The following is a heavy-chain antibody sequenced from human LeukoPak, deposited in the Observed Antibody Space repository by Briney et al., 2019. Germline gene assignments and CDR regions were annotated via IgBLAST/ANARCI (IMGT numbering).Heavy chain of an antibody. CDR1: GGSISSYY. V-gene: IGHV4-59*08. Sequence: SETLSLTCTVSGGSISSYYWSWIRQPPGKGLEWIGYIYYSGSTNYNPSLKSRVSISVDTSKNQFSLKLSSVTAADTAVYYCARQMDTAMVTGHYYYDMDVWGRGTPVTVSS. D-gene: IGHD5-18*01. CDR2: IYYSGST. J-gene: IGHJ6*03. CDR3: ARQMDTAMVTGHYYYDMDV.